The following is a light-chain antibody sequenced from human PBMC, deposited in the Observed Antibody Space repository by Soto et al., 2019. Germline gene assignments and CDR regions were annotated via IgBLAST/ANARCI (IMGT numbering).Light chain of an antibody. Sequence: QSVLTQPPSASGTPGQRVTISCSGSSSNIGSNYVYWYQQLPGTAPKLLIYRNNQRPSGVPDRVSGYKSGTSASLAISGLRSEAEAEYYCAAWDDSLSGLVFGGGTAVTVL. J-gene: IGLJ2*01. V-gene: IGLV1-47*01. CDR3: AAWDDSLSGLV. CDR2: RNN. CDR1: SSNIGSNY.